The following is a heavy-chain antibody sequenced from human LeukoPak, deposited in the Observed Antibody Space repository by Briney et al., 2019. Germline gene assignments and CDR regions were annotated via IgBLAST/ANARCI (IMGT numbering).Heavy chain of an antibody. V-gene: IGHV1-69*05. J-gene: IGHJ4*02. CDR3: ARSGLPARANFDY. CDR1: GGTFSSYA. Sequence: SVKVSCKASGGTFSSYAISWVRQAPGQGLEWMGGIIPIFGTANYAQKFQGRVTITTDESTSTAYMELSSLRSEDTAVYYCARSGLPARANFDYWGQGTLVTVSS. CDR2: IIPIFGTA. D-gene: IGHD6-6*01.